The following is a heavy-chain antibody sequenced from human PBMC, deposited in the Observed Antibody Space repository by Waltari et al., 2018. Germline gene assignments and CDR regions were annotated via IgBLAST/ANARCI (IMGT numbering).Heavy chain of an antibody. Sequence: EVQLVESGGGLVQPGGSLRLSCAASGFTFSSYSMNWVRQAPGKGLGWVSYISSSSSTLYYADSVKGRFTISRDNAKNSLYLQMNSLRAEDTAVYYCARDEEGRRAFDIWGQGTMVTVSS. CDR1: GFTFSSYS. V-gene: IGHV3-48*01. D-gene: IGHD6-25*01. CDR2: ISSSSSTL. J-gene: IGHJ3*02. CDR3: ARDEEGRRAFDI.